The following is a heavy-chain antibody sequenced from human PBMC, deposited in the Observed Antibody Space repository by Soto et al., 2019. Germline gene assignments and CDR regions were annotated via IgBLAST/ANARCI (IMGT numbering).Heavy chain of an antibody. CDR1: GGALSRNNY. Sequence: SQTRPLTCTVSGGALSRNNYWNWGHRPQGKGLEWIGEIYHSGSTNYNPSLKSRVTISVDKSKNQFSLKLSSVTAADTAVYYCARSYSSGSYYTGLGAFDIWGQGTMVT. CDR3: ARSYSSGSYYTGLGAFDI. CDR2: IYHSGST. D-gene: IGHD3-10*01. J-gene: IGHJ3*02. V-gene: IGHV4-4*02.